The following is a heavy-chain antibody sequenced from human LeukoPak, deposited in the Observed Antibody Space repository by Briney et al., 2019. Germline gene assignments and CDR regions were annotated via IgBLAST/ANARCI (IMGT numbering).Heavy chain of an antibody. CDR1: GCTFNSYC. V-gene: IGHV1-69*06. J-gene: IGHJ5*02. CDR3: ARDHRGIAADWFDP. CDR2: IIPSFDTA. Sequence: SVKVSCKGSGCTFNSYCISLVRQAPAQGLEWIGGIIPSFDTANYPQKFQGRVTITPDKSTSTAYMELSSLRSEATAVYYCARDHRGIAADWFDPWGQGTLVTVAS. D-gene: IGHD6-13*01.